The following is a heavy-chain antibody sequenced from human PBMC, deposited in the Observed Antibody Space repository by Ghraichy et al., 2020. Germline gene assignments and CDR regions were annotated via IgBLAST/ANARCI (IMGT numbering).Heavy chain of an antibody. D-gene: IGHD5-18*01. CDR2: IKQDGGEK. CDR1: GFTFNTYY. Sequence: GESLNISCAASGFTFNTYYMTWVRQAPGKGLEWVANIKQDGGEKYYVDSVKDRFTISRDNAKDSVYLQMNSLRAEDTAVYYCGRGGYIYGSNPVDYWGQGTQVTVSS. V-gene: IGHV3-7*04. CDR3: GRGGYIYGSNPVDY. J-gene: IGHJ4*02.